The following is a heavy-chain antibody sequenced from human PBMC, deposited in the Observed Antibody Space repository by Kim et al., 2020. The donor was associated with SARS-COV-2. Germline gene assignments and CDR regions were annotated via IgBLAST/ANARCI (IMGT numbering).Heavy chain of an antibody. V-gene: IGHV3-30*07. CDR3: ARDYYGSGRYSDGMDV. Sequence: VQGRFTISRDNSKNTVYLQTNRLRAEDTALYYCARDYYGSGRYSDGMDVWGQGTSVTVSS. J-gene: IGHJ6*02. D-gene: IGHD3-10*01.